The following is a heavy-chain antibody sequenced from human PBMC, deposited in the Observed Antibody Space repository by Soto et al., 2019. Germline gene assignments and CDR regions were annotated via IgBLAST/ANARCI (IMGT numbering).Heavy chain of an antibody. CDR1: GFRFDDHV. J-gene: IGHJ6*02. D-gene: IGHD3-3*01. CDR3: ARSWSGSTSGRVDV. V-gene: IGHV3-9*01. CDR2: INWDGYSI. Sequence: PGGSLRLSCVASGFRFDDHVMHWVRQRPGKGLEWVGHINWDGYSIGYGGSVRGRFTISRDNAKKTLYLQMNSLRPEDTALYYCARSWSGSTSGRVDVWGQGTTVTSP.